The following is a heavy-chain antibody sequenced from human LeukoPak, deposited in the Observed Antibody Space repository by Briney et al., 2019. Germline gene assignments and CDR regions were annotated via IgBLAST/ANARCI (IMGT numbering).Heavy chain of an antibody. CDR1: GGSISSGDYY. D-gene: IGHD6-13*01. Sequence: SETLSLTCTVSGGSISSGDYYWSWIRQPPGKGPEWIGYIYYSGSTYYNPSLKSRVTISVDTSKNQFSLKLSSVTAADTAVYYCAREGSSSTFDYWGQGTLVTVSS. CDR2: IYYSGST. CDR3: AREGSSSTFDY. J-gene: IGHJ4*02. V-gene: IGHV4-30-4*08.